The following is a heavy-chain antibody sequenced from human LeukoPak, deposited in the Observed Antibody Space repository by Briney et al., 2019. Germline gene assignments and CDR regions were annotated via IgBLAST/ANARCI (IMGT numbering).Heavy chain of an antibody. V-gene: IGHV1-2*02. D-gene: IGHD2-15*01. J-gene: IGHJ6*03. CDR3: ARERDYSPWRVDRGYYYYYMDV. CDR1: GDTFTGYY. CDR2: SNPNSGGT. Sequence: ASVKLSYKPSGDTFTGYYMPWVRQAPGPGVEWMGWSNPNSGGTNYAPKFQGRVTMTRDTSISTAYMELSRLRADDTPVYYCARERDYSPWRVDRGYYYYYMDVWGKGTTVAISS.